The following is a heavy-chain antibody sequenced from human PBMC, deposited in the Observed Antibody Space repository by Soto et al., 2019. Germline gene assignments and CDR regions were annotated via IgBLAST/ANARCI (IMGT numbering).Heavy chain of an antibody. CDR1: GFTFSSYG. CDR3: ARESRQLGWYYYGMDV. V-gene: IGHV3-48*04. J-gene: IGHJ6*02. CDR2: ISSSGSTI. D-gene: IGHD6-13*01. Sequence: VQLVESGGGVVQPGRSLRLSCAASGFTFSSYGMHWVRQAPGKGLEWVSYISSSGSTIYYADSVKGRFTISRDNAKNSLYLQMNSLRAEDTAVYYCARESRQLGWYYYGMDVWGQGTTVTVSS.